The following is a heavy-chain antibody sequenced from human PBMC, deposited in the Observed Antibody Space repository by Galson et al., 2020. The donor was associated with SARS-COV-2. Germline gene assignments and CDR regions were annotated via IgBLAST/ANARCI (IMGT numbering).Heavy chain of an antibody. CDR1: GFTFSNYG. J-gene: IGHJ6*03. V-gene: IGHV3-23*01. D-gene: IGHD4-17*01. CDR3: AKDRTTRDYYYYYYMDV. Sequence: GGSLRLSCAASGFTFSNYGMTWVRQAPGKGLEWVSAISGSGGSTSYADSVKGRFTISRDNSNNTLSLQMNSLRAEDTAVYYCAKDRTTRDYYYYYYMDVWGKGTTVTVSS. CDR2: ISGSGGST.